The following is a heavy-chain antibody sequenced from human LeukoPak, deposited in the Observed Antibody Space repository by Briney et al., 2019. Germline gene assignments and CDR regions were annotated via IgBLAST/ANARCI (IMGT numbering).Heavy chain of an antibody. D-gene: IGHD5-12*01. CDR3: ARDSSPRYSGYDWVF. J-gene: IGHJ4*02. CDR2: INQDGSQT. CDR1: GFAFSDYW. V-gene: IGHV3-7*01. Sequence: GGSLRLSCTASGFAFSDYWMSWVRQAPGKGLEWLANINQDGSQTPYVDSVRGRFTVSRDNPKNSLYLQMNSLGADDTAVYYCARDSSPRYSGYDWVFWGRGTLVTVSS.